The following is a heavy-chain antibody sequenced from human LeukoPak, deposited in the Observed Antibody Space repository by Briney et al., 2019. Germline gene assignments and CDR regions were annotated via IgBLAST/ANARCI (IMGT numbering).Heavy chain of an antibody. J-gene: IGHJ4*02. D-gene: IGHD6-19*01. CDR3: ARDLGPGLSSGWYPFDY. Sequence: PGGSLRLSCAASGFTFSSYGMHWVRQAPGKGLEWVAFIRYDGSNKYYADSVKGRFTISRDNSKNTLYLQMNSLRAEDTAVYYCARDLGPGLSSGWYPFDYWGQGTLVTVSS. V-gene: IGHV3-30*02. CDR2: IRYDGSNK. CDR1: GFTFSSYG.